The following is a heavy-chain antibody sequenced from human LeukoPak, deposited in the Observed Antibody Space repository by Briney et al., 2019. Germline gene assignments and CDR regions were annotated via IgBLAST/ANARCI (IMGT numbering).Heavy chain of an antibody. CDR3: ARESGKFDY. V-gene: IGHV3-43*02. Sequence: TGGSLRLSCVVSGLPIDDFAMHWVRQAPGKGLEWVSLISGDGVSTFYADSVKGRFSISRDNSKNSLSLEMNSLRTEDTAMYYCARESGKFDYWGQGTLVAVSS. CDR1: GLPIDDFA. J-gene: IGHJ4*02. CDR2: ISGDGVST.